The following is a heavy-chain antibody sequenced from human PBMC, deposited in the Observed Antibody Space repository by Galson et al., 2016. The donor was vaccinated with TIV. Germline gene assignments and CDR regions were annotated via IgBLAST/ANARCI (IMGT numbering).Heavy chain of an antibody. V-gene: IGHV3-74*01. CDR2: INSDGSST. D-gene: IGHD3-22*01. CDR1: GFTFSSYW. J-gene: IGHJ4*02. Sequence: SLRLSCAASGFTFSSYWMHWVRQAPGKGLVWVSRINSDGSSTTYADPLKGRFTVSRDNSKNTLYLQMHSLRAEDTAVYYCARPSHYYDISSYYPLDYWGRGSLVTVSS. CDR3: ARPSHYYDISSYYPLDY.